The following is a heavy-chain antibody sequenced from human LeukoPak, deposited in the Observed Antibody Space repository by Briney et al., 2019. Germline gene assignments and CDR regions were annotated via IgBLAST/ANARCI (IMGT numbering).Heavy chain of an antibody. V-gene: IGHV3-48*03. D-gene: IGHD4-17*01. CDR3: ASTSYGDYDDY. CDR1: GFTFSSYE. J-gene: IGHJ4*02. Sequence: GGSLRLSCAASGFTFSSYEMNWVRQAPGKGLEWVSYISSSGSTIYYADSVKGRFTISRDNSKNILFLQMNSLRAEDTAVYYCASTSYGDYDDYWGQGTLVTVSS. CDR2: ISSSGSTI.